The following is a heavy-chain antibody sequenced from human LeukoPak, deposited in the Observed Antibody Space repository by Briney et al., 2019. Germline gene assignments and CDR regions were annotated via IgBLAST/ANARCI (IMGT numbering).Heavy chain of an antibody. CDR3: ARGGSYDYIWGGPYYFDF. V-gene: IGHV1-8*01. J-gene: IGHJ4*02. CDR2: MNPNSGNT. D-gene: IGHD3-16*01. CDR1: GYTFTSYD. Sequence: ASVKVSCKASGYTFTSYDINWVRQATGQGLEWMGWMNPNSGNTGYAQKFQGRVTMTRTTSISTAYMELSSLRSEDTAVYYCARGGSYDYIWGGPYYFDFWGQGTLVTVSS.